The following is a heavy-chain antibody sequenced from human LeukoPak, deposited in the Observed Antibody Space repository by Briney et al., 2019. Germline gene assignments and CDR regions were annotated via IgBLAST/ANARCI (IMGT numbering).Heavy chain of an antibody. CDR3: ARSAQYYYDSSGYYYSDYYYGMDV. J-gene: IGHJ6*02. D-gene: IGHD3-22*01. Sequence: ASVKVSCKASGGTFSSYATSWVRQAPGQGLEWMGGIIPIFGTANYAQKFQGRVTITADESTSTAYMELSSLRSEDTAVYYCARSAQYYYDSSGYYYSDYYYGMDVWGQGTTVTVSS. CDR2: IIPIFGTA. V-gene: IGHV1-69*13. CDR1: GGTFSSYA.